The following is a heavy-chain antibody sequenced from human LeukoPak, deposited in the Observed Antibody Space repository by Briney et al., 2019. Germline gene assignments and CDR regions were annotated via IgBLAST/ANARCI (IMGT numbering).Heavy chain of an antibody. Sequence: SETLTLTCAVYGGSFSGYYWSWIRQPPGKGLEWIGEINHSGSTNYNPSLKSRVTISVDTSKNQFSLKLSSVTAADTAVYYCARAANIVATITLDYWGPGTLVTVSS. CDR3: ARAANIVATITLDY. J-gene: IGHJ4*02. CDR2: INHSGST. D-gene: IGHD5-12*01. V-gene: IGHV4-34*01. CDR1: GGSFSGYY.